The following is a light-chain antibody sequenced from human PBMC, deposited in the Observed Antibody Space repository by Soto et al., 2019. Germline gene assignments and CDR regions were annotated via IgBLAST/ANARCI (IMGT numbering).Light chain of an antibody. CDR2: DVS. Sequence: QSALTQPASVSGSPGQSITISCTGTSSDVGGYNYVSWYQQHPGKAPKLMIYDVSNRPSGVSNRFSGSKSGNTASLTISGLQAEDEADYYCSSYTRSSLYVFGTGTKLTV. CDR1: SSDVGGYNY. V-gene: IGLV2-14*01. CDR3: SSYTRSSLYV. J-gene: IGLJ1*01.